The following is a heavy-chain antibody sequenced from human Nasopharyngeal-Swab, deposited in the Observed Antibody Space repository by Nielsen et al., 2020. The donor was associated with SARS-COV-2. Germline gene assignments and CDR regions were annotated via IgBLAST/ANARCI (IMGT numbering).Heavy chain of an antibody. CDR3: VKEGRFGELNY. CDR2: ISSNGGST. CDR1: GFIFSSYA. J-gene: IGHJ4*02. V-gene: IGHV3-64D*06. D-gene: IGHD3-10*01. Sequence: GESLKISCSASGFIFSSYAMHWVRQAPGKGLEYVSAISSNGGSTYYADSVKGRFTISRDNSKNTLYLQMSSLRAEDTAVYYCVKEGRFGELNYWGQGTLVTVSS.